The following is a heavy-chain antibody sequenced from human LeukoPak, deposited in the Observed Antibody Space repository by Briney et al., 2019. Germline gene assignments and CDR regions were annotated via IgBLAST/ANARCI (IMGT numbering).Heavy chain of an antibody. D-gene: IGHD3-22*01. CDR1: GFTFRSYE. J-gene: IGHJ4*02. V-gene: IGHV3-48*03. Sequence: GGSLRLSCEDSGFTFRSYEMNWVRQAPGKGLEWIAYLSSSGSAFSYADSVKGRFTIARDNAKNSVYLEMNSLRAEDTAVYYCARSPPPPDYYDSSGIDYWGQGTLVTVSS. CDR2: LSSSGSAF. CDR3: ARSPPPPDYYDSSGIDY.